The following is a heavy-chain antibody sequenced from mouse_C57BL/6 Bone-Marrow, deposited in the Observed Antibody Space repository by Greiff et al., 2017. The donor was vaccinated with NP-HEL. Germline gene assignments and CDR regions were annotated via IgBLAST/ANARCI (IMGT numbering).Heavy chain of an antibody. V-gene: IGHV1-50*01. CDR3: ARSPFITTVVFPLN. CDR2: IDPSDSYT. J-gene: IGHJ3*01. Sequence: VQLQQPGAELVKPGASVKLSCKASGYTFTSYWMQWVKQRPGQGLEWIGEIDPSDSYTNYNQKFKGQATLTVDTSSSTAYMQLSSLTSEDSAVYYCARSPFITTVVFPLNWGQGTLVTVSA. CDR1: GYTFTSYW. D-gene: IGHD1-1*01.